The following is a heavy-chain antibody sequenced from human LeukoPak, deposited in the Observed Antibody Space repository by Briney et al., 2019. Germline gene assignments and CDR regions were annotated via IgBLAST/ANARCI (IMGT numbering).Heavy chain of an antibody. CDR1: GGTSSSYT. CDR3: ARVYSGYDKNYYYGMDV. J-gene: IGHJ6*04. Sequence: SVKVSCKASGGTSSSYTISWVRQAPGQGLEWMGRIIPILGIANYAQKFQGRVTITADKSTSTAYMELSSLRSEDTAVYYCARVYSGYDKNYYYGMDVWGKGTTVTVSS. D-gene: IGHD5-12*01. CDR2: IIPILGIA. V-gene: IGHV1-69*02.